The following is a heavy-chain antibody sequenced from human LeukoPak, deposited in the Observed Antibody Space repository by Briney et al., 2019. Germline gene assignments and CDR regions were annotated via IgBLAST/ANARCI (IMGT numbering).Heavy chain of an antibody. V-gene: IGHV3-30*18. Sequence: GGSLRLSCAASGFTFSSYGMHWVRQAPGEGLEWVAVISYDGSNKYYADSVKGRFTISRDNSKNTLYLQMNSLRAEDTAVYYCAKWWTTRDYGDYWGQGTLVTVSS. J-gene: IGHJ4*02. CDR3: AKWWTTRDYGDY. D-gene: IGHD2-15*01. CDR2: ISYDGSNK. CDR1: GFTFSSYG.